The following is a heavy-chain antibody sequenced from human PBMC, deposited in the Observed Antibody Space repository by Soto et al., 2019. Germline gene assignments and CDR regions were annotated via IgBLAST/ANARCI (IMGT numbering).Heavy chain of an antibody. CDR2: INPSGGST. CDR3: ARAYYDFWSGPGHFDY. D-gene: IGHD3-3*01. CDR1: GYTFTSYF. J-gene: IGHJ4*02. Sequence: QVQLVQSGAEVKKPGASVKVSCKASGYTFTSYFMHWVQQAPGQGLEWVGIINPSGGSTTYAQKFPGRVTMTRDTSTSTVYMELSSLRSEDTAVYYCARAYYDFWSGPGHFDYWGQGTLVTVSS. V-gene: IGHV1-46*03.